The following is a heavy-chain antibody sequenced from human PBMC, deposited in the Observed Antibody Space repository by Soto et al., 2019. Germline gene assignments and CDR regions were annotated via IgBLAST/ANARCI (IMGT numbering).Heavy chain of an antibody. D-gene: IGHD3-10*01. CDR2: ISAYNGDT. Sequence: QVQLVQSGAEVKKPGASVKVSCKASGYTFTSHGISWVRQAPGQGLEWMGWISAYNGDTNYAQKLQGRVTVTTDTSTSTAYMELRSLRSEGTAVYYCARMVRGSNIDYYHYMDVWGNGTTVTVSS. V-gene: IGHV1-18*01. CDR3: ARMVRGSNIDYYHYMDV. J-gene: IGHJ6*03. CDR1: GYTFTSHG.